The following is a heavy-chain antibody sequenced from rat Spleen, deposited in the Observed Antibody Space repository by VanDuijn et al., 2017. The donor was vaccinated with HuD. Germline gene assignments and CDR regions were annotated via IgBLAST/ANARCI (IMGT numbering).Heavy chain of an antibody. D-gene: IGHD1-4*01. V-gene: IGHV2S63*01. J-gene: IGHJ2*01. CDR1: GFPVPASV. Sequence: FQLKEPGPGLVQPSQTLSLTGTFLGFPVPASVFHWIRQPPGKGLEWMGVLWRGGSTTYNSTLKSRMGISRDTSKSQVFLKLNSLQTEDTAIYYCTRSRGYPGIAFDYWGQGVMVTVSS. CDR2: LWRGGST. CDR3: TRSRGYPGIAFDY.